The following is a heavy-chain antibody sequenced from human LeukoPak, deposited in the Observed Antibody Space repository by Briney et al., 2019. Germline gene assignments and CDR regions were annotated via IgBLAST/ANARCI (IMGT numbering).Heavy chain of an antibody. Sequence: GGSLRLSCAASGFTFSTYWMSWVRQAPGKGLEGVAHIKQDGSEIYYVDSVKGRFTISRDNAKNSLYLQMNSLRVEDTAVYYCARDRLAVAGNADYWGQGTLVTVSS. V-gene: IGHV3-7*01. J-gene: IGHJ4*02. D-gene: IGHD6-19*01. CDR2: IKQDGSEI. CDR1: GFTFSTYW. CDR3: ARDRLAVAGNADY.